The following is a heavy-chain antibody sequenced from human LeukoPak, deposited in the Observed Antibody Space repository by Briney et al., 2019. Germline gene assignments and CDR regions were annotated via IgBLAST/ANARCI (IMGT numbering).Heavy chain of an antibody. CDR3: ARDHRGYCSSTGCLQPTYYYYYMDV. D-gene: IGHD2-2*01. V-gene: IGHV4-59*01. J-gene: IGHJ6*03. CDR1: CGSISSYY. Sequence: PSETLSLTCTVSCGSISSYYWSWIRQPPGKGLEWIGYIYYSGSTNYNPSLKSRVTISVDTSKNQFSLKLSSVTAADTAVYYCARDHRGYCSSTGCLQPTYYYYYMDVWGKGTTVTVSS. CDR2: IYYSGST.